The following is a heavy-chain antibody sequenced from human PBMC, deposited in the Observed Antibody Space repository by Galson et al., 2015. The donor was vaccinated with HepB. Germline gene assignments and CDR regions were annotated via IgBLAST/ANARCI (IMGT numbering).Heavy chain of an antibody. CDR3: ARVSDRYQEPPYYFDY. V-gene: IGHV1-18*01. J-gene: IGHJ4*02. Sequence: SVKVSCKASGYIFTTYGITWVRQAPGQGLEWMGWISAYNGDTTYAQKLQGRVTMTTDTSTSTAYMELRSLSSDDTAVYYCARVSDRYQEPPYYFDYWGQGTLVTVSS. CDR1: GYIFTTYG. D-gene: IGHD2-2*01. CDR2: ISAYNGDT.